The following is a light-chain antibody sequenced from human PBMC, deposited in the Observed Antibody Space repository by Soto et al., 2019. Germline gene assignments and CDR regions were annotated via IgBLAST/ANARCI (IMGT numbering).Light chain of an antibody. CDR2: DVS. J-gene: IGLJ1*01. V-gene: IGLV2-14*01. CDR3: SSYTSSSTFYV. CDR1: SSDVGGYNY. Sequence: QSALTQPASVSGSPGQSITISCTGTSSDVGGYNYVSWYQQHPGKAPKLMIDDVSNRPSGVSNRFSGSKSGNTASLTISGLQAEDEADYDCSSYTSSSTFYVVGTGTKLTVL.